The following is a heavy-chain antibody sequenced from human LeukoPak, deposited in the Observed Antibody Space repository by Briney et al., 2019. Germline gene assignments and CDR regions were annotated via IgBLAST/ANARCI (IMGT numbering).Heavy chain of an antibody. CDR3: ARGRGALWFDP. Sequence: QPGGSLRLSCAASGFTFSSYAMSWVRLAPGKGLEWVSAISGSSGSTYYADSVKGRFTISRDNAKNSLYLQMNSLRAEDTAVYYCARGRGALWFDPWGQGTLVTVSS. D-gene: IGHD3-10*01. CDR1: GFTFSSYA. V-gene: IGHV3-23*01. CDR2: ISGSSGST. J-gene: IGHJ5*02.